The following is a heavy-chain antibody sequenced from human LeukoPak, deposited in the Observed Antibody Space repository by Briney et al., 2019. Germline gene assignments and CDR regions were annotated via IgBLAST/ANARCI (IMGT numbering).Heavy chain of an antibody. CDR1: GYTFTSDG. J-gene: IGHJ4*02. D-gene: IGHD5-12*01. V-gene: IGHV1-69*13. Sequence: SVKVSCKASGYTFTSDGISWVRQAPGQGLEWMGVTIPNFRTTNYAQKFQGRVTITADESTSTAYMELRSLRSDDTAVYYCARDLRGLVATIPFDYWGQGTLVTVSS. CDR3: ARDLRGLVATIPFDY. CDR2: TIPNFRTT.